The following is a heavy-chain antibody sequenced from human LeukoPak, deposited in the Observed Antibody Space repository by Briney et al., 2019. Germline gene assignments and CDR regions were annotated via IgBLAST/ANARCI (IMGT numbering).Heavy chain of an antibody. CDR3: ARDAYDSSGLD. CDR1: GFTFDDYA. J-gene: IGHJ4*02. CDR2: ISWNSGSI. V-gene: IGHV3-9*01. Sequence: GGSLGLSCAASGFTFDDYAMHWVRQAPGKGLEWVSGISWNSGSIGYADSVKGRFTISRDNAKNSLYLQMNSLRAEDTAVYYCARDAYDSSGLDWGQGTLVTVSS. D-gene: IGHD3-22*01.